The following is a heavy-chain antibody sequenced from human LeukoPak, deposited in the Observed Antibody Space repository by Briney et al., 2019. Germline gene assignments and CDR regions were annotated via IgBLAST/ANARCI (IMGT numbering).Heavy chain of an antibody. D-gene: IGHD3-3*01. V-gene: IGHV4-34*01. Sequence: NPSETLSLTCAVYGGSFSGYYWSWIRQPPGKGLEWIGEINHSGSTNYNPSLKSRVTISVDTSKNQFSLKLSSVTAADTAVYYCARGSPSITIFGVVKRRNPNGMDVWGQGTTVTVSS. CDR2: INHSGST. CDR1: GGSFSGYY. J-gene: IGHJ6*02. CDR3: ARGSPSITIFGVVKRRNPNGMDV.